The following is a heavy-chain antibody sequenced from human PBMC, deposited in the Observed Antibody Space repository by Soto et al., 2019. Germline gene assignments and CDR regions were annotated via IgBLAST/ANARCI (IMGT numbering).Heavy chain of an antibody. Sequence: TLSLTCAVYGGSFSGYYWSWIRQPPGKGLEWIGEINHSGSTNYNPSLKSRVTISVDTSKNQFSLKLSSVTAADTAVYYCARDKYDLLTGQRAFDIWGQGTMV. CDR3: ARDKYDLLTGQRAFDI. V-gene: IGHV4-34*01. CDR1: GGSFSGYY. D-gene: IGHD3-9*01. CDR2: INHSGST. J-gene: IGHJ3*02.